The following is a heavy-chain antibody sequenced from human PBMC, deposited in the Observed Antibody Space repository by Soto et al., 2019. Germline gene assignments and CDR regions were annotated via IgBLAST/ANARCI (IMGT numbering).Heavy chain of an antibody. J-gene: IGHJ4*02. D-gene: IGHD3-10*01. V-gene: IGHV4-34*01. CDR3: ARAGAALVRGSIGGFDY. CDR2: INHSGTV. CDR1: GGAFNGYY. Sequence: QVHLQQWGAGLLKPSETLSLTCAVNGGAFNGYYWTWIRQSPGKGLQWMGEINHSGTVDYNPSLKRRVTFSIDTSKKQFSLTLTSVAAADTAVYYCARAGAALVRGSIGGFDYWGQGTLVTVSS.